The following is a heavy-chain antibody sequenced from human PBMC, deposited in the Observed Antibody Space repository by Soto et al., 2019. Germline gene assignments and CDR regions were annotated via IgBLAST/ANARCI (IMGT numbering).Heavy chain of an antibody. CDR1: GYSFTSYW. V-gene: IGHV5-10-1*01. CDR3: ARHHINMIDKGYYYGMDV. CDR2: IDPSDSYT. Sequence: GESLKISCKGSGYSFTSYWISWVRQMPGKGLEWMGRIDPSDSYTNYSPSFQGHVTISADKSVSTAYLQWSSLKASDTAMYYCARHHINMIDKGYYYGMDVWGQATTVTVSX. D-gene: IGHD3-22*01. J-gene: IGHJ6*02.